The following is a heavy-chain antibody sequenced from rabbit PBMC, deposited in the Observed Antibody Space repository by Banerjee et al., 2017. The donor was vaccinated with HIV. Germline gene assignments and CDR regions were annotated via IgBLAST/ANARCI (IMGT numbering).Heavy chain of an antibody. D-gene: IGHD4-1*01. CDR1: GFSFSSSYY. Sequence: QSLEESGGGLVQPGASLTLTCTASGFSFSSSYYMCWVRQAPGKGLEWIGCIYGGSVSSTYYASWVNGRFTISKTSSTTVTLQMTSLTAADTATYFCARGRYFAIGWGEAAFDLWGPGTLVTVS. CDR3: ARGRYFAIGWGEAAFDL. J-gene: IGHJ4*01. V-gene: IGHV1S40*01. CDR2: IYGGSVSST.